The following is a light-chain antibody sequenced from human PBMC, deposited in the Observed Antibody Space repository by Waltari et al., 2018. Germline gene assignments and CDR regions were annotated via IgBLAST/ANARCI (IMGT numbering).Light chain of an antibody. CDR2: GSS. Sequence: DIQMTQSPSSLSASVGYRVTLTCRASQSISSYLNWYQQKPGKAPKLLIYGSSNLQSGAPSRFSGSGSGTDFTLTISSLQPEDIATYYCQQSSSTPHTFGQGTKLEIK. V-gene: IGKV1-39*01. CDR1: QSISSY. J-gene: IGKJ2*01. CDR3: QQSSSTPHT.